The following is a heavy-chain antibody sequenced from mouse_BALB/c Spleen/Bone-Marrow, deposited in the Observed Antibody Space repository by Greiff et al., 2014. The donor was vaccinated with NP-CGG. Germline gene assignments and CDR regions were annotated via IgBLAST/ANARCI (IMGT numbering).Heavy chain of an antibody. CDR3: ARAAYYRYDEGAWSAY. J-gene: IGHJ3*01. CDR2: INPSSGYT. Sequence: QVQLQQPGAELARPGASVKMSCKASGYTFTSYTMHWVKQRPGQGLEWIGYINPSSGYTNYNQKFKDKATLTADKSSSTAYMQLSSLTSEDSAVYYCARAAYYRYDEGAWSAYWGQGTLVTVSA. CDR1: GYTFTSYT. V-gene: IGHV1-4*01. D-gene: IGHD2-14*01.